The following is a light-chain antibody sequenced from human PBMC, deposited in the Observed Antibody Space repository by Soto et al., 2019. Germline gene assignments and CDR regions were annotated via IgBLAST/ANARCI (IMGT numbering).Light chain of an antibody. CDR2: GAS. CDR1: QSVSSN. J-gene: IGKJ4*01. V-gene: IGKV3D-15*01. Sequence: EIVMTQSPATLSVSPGERATLSCRASQSVSSNLAWYQQKPGQAPRLLIYGASTRASGIPARFSGSGSGTEFTLTISSLQSEDCAVDYCQQYKNWPPFTFGGWTKVELK. CDR3: QQYKNWPPFT.